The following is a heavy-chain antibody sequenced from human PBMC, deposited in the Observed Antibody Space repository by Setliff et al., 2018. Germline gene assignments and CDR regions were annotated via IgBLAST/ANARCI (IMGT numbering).Heavy chain of an antibody. CDR3: ARVSQYSSGWYYYYYGMDV. Sequence: ASVKVSCKASGYTFTGYYMHWVRQAPGQGLEWMGWISGYNGNTNYAQKVQGRVTMTTDTSTGTIYMELRSLRADDTAVYYCARVSQYSSGWYYYYYGMDVWGQGTTVTVSS. V-gene: IGHV1-18*04. D-gene: IGHD6-19*01. J-gene: IGHJ6*02. CDR1: GYTFTGYY. CDR2: ISGYNGNT.